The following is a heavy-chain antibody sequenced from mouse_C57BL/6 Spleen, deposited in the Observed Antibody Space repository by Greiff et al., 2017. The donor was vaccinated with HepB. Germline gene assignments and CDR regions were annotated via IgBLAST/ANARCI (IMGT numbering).Heavy chain of an antibody. Sequence: VQLQQPGAELVMPGASVKLSCKASGYTFTSYWMHWVKQRPGQGLEWIGEIDPSDSYTNYNQKFKGKSTLTVDKSSSTAYMQLSSLTSEDSAVYYCARYDGSSYYYAMDYWGQGTSVTVSS. CDR3: ARYDGSSYYYAMDY. J-gene: IGHJ4*01. CDR1: GYTFTSYW. D-gene: IGHD1-1*01. V-gene: IGHV1-69*01. CDR2: IDPSDSYT.